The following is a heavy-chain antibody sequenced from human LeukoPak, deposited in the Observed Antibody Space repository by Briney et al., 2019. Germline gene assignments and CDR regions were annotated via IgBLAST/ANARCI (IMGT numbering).Heavy chain of an antibody. CDR2: IKQDGSEK. V-gene: IGHV3-7*01. CDR1: GFTFISYW. Sequence: PGGSLRVSRAPSGFTFISYWMTWVRQAPPMGLAWVANIKQDGSEKHYVDSVKGRFTISRDNAKNSLYLQMNSLRAEDTAVYYCAREPNSGSYSDYWGQGTLVTVSS. D-gene: IGHD1-26*01. CDR3: AREPNSGSYSDY. J-gene: IGHJ4*02.